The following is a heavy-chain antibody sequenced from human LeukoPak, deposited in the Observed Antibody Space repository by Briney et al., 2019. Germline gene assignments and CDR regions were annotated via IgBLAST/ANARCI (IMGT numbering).Heavy chain of an antibody. CDR1: GYTFTSYG. V-gene: IGHV1-18*01. D-gene: IGHD3-9*01. CDR3: ARGSLRYFDWLLGYPADNLDY. J-gene: IGHJ4*02. CDR2: ISAYNGNT. Sequence: ASVKVSCKASGYTFTSYGISWVRQAPGQGLEWMGWISAYNGNTNYAQKLQGRVTMTTDTSTSTAYMELRSLRSDDTAVYYCARGSLRYFDWLLGYPADNLDYWGQGTLVTVSS.